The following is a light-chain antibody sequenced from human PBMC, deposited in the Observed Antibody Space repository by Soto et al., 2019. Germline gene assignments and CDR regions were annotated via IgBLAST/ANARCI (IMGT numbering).Light chain of an antibody. CDR2: EVS. CDR3: CSYAGSSTWV. Sequence: QAASVSGSPGQSITISCTGTSSDVGSYNLVSWYQQRPGKAPKLMIYEVSKRPSAVSNRFSGSKSGNTASLTISGLQAEDEADYSCCSYAGSSTWVFGGGTKVTVL. CDR1: SSDVGSYNL. J-gene: IGLJ3*02. V-gene: IGLV2-23*02.